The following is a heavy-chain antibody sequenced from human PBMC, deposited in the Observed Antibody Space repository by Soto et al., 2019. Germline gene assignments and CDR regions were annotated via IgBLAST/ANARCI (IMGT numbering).Heavy chain of an antibody. J-gene: IGHJ6*03. V-gene: IGHV4-34*01. D-gene: IGHD2-8*01. CDR1: GGSFSGYY. CDR2: INHSGST. Sequence: QVQLQQWGAGLLKPSETLSLTCAVYGGSFSGYYWSWIRQPPGKGLEWIGEINHSGSTNYNPSLTSRVTISVDTSMNQFSLKLSSVTAADTAVYYCARIPGYCTNGVCYTIMDVWGKGTTVTVSS. CDR3: ARIPGYCTNGVCYTIMDV.